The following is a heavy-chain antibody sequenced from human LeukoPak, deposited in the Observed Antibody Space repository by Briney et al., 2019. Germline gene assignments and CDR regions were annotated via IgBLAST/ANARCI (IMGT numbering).Heavy chain of an antibody. Sequence: GGSLRLSCAASGFTFSSYVMNWVRQAPGKGLEWVSGISDSGGGTYYADSVKGRFTISRDNSKNTLYLQMNSLRAEDTAVYYCAKLPGGAADYWGQGTLVTVSS. CDR1: GFTFSSYV. D-gene: IGHD3-10*01. J-gene: IGHJ4*02. V-gene: IGHV3-23*01. CDR3: AKLPGGAADY. CDR2: ISDSGGGT.